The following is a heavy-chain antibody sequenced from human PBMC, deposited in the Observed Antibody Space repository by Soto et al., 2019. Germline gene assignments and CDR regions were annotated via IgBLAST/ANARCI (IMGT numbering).Heavy chain of an antibody. CDR3: ARGRNCSSTSCYAEDYYYYGMDV. V-gene: IGHV1-69*01. D-gene: IGHD2-2*01. CDR1: GGTFSSYA. Sequence: QVPLVQSGAEVKKPGSSVKVSCKASGGTFSSYAISWVRQAPGQGLEWMGGIIPIFGTANYAQKFQGRVTITADESTSTAYMELSSLRSEDTAVYYCARGRNCSSTSCYAEDYYYYGMDVWGQGTTVTVSS. CDR2: IIPIFGTA. J-gene: IGHJ6*02.